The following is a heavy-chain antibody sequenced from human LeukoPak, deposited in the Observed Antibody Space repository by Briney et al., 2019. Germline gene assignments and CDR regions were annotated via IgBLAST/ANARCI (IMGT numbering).Heavy chain of an antibody. J-gene: IGHJ4*02. CDR1: GYRFTSDW. CDR3: ASLSGRVVCSAGSCYIDS. Sequence: GESLKISCKGSGYRFTSDWIGCVRQMPGKGVEWMRIYYSGGSDPRYSPSFQGQVTISADKSLDTAYSQWSHLKARDTAMYYCASLSGRVVCSAGSCYIDSWGQGTLVTVSS. CDR2: YYSGGSDP. V-gene: IGHV5-51*01. D-gene: IGHD2-15*01.